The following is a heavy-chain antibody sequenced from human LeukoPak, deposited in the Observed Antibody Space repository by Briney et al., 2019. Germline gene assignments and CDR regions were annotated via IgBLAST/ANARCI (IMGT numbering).Heavy chain of an antibody. V-gene: IGHV4-59*01. Sequence: SETLSLTCTVSGGSISSYYWSWIRQPPGKGLEWIGYIYYSGSTNYNPSLKSRVTISVDTSKNQFSLKLSSVTAADTAVYYCATGGTTMVRGVKGYWGQGTLVTVSS. CDR3: ATGGTTMVRGVKGY. CDR2: IYYSGST. CDR1: GGSISSYY. J-gene: IGHJ4*02. D-gene: IGHD3-10*01.